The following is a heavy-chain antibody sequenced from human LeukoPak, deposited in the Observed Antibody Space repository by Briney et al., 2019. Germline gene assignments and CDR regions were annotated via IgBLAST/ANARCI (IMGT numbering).Heavy chain of an antibody. V-gene: IGHV3-30-3*01. CDR3: AREDYGDYGIFDY. CDR2: ISYDGSNK. Sequence: AVISYDGSNKYYADSVKGRFTISRDNSKNTLYLQMNSLRAEDTAVYYCAREDYGDYGIFDYWGQGTLVTVSS. D-gene: IGHD4-17*01. J-gene: IGHJ4*02.